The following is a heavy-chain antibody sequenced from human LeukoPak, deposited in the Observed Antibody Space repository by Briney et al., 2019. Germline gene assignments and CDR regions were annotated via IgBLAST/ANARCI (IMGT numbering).Heavy chain of an antibody. CDR2: INPNSGGT. D-gene: IGHD5-12*01. J-gene: IGHJ4*02. V-gene: IGHV1-2*02. CDR3: ARDLVGYSGYGGDY. Sequence: ASVKVSCKASGYTFTGYYMHWVRQAPGQGLEWMGWINPNSGGTNYAQKFQGRVTMTRDTSISTAYMELSRLRSDDTAVYYCARDLVGYSGYGGDYWGQGTLVTVSS. CDR1: GYTFTGYY.